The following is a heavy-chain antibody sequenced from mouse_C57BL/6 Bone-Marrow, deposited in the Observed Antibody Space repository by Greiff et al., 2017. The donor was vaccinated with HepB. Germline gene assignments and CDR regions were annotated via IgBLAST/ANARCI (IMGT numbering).Heavy chain of an antibody. CDR3: ARGEMEY. CDR2: IDPSDSYT. J-gene: IGHJ4*01. CDR1: GYTFTSYW. Sequence: QVQLQQPGAELVKPGASVKLSCKASGYTFTSYWMQWVKQRPGQGLEWIGEIDPSDSYTNYNQKFKGKATLTVDTSSSTAYMQLRSLTSEDSAVYYCARGEMEYWGQGTPGTVSS. V-gene: IGHV1-50*01.